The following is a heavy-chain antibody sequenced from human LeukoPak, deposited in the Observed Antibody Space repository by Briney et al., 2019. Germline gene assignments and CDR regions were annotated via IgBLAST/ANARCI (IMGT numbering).Heavy chain of an antibody. CDR1: GFTFSDYS. Sequence: PGGSLRLSCTASGFTFSDYSMSWVRQAPGKGLEWVSSISSSSSYIYYADSMKGRFTISRDNAKNSLYLQMNSLRAEDTAVYYCAHSSGYAYGLDHWGQGTLVTVSS. CDR3: AHSSGYAYGLDH. J-gene: IGHJ4*02. D-gene: IGHD5-18*01. V-gene: IGHV3-21*01. CDR2: ISSSSSYI.